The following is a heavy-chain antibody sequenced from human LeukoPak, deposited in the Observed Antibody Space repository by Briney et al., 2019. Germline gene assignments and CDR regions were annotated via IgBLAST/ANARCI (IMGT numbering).Heavy chain of an antibody. CDR2: IKSDGST. Sequence: GGSLRLSCAVSGFTFSSYWMHWVRQAPGKGLVWVSRIKSDGSTNYADSVKGRFTISRDNAKNTLSLQMNSLRAEDTGVYYCTRAPSEIGGYYPEYFRHWGQGTLVTVSS. V-gene: IGHV3-74*01. CDR1: GFTFSSYW. D-gene: IGHD3-22*01. J-gene: IGHJ1*01. CDR3: TRAPSEIGGYYPEYFRH.